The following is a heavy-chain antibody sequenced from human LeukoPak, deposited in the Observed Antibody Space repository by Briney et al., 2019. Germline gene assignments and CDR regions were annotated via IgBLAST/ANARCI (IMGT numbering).Heavy chain of an antibody. D-gene: IGHD1-1*01. V-gene: IGHV3-48*03. CDR2: ISSSGSTI. CDR3: ARELAYYFDY. J-gene: IGHJ4*02. Sequence: GGSLRLSCAASGFTFNSYEMNWVRQAPGKGLEWVSYISSSGSTIYYADSVKGGFTISRDNAKNSLFLQMNSLRAEDTAVYYCARELAYYFDYWGQGTLVTVSS. CDR1: GFTFNSYE.